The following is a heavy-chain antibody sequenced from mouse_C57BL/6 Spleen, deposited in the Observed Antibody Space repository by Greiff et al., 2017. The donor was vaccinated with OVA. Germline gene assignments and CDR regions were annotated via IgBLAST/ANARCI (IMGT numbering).Heavy chain of an antibody. CDR2: ISSGGDYS. CDR1: GFTFSSYA. J-gene: IGHJ2*01. Sequence: EVKLMESGEGLVKPGGSLKLSCAASGFTFSSYAMSWVRQTPEKRLEWVAYISSGGDYSYYADTVKGRFTISRDNARNTLYLQMSSLKSEDTAMYYCTRGGNPYFDYWGQGTTLTVSS. D-gene: IGHD6-1*01. V-gene: IGHV5-9-1*02. CDR3: TRGGNPYFDY.